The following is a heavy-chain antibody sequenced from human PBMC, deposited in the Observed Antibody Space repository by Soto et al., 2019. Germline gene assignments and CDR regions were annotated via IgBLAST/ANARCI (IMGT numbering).Heavy chain of an antibody. CDR2: IIPIFGTA. CDR1: GGTFSSYA. D-gene: IGHD3-10*01. CDR3: ARTLYGSGSYFLGYYYYHGMDV. Sequence: SVKVSCKASGGTFSSYAISWVRQAPGQGLEWMGGIIPIFGTANYAQKFQGRVTITADESTSTAYMELSSLRSEDTAVYYCARTLYGSGSYFLGYYYYHGMDVWGQGTTVTVSS. J-gene: IGHJ6*02. V-gene: IGHV1-69*13.